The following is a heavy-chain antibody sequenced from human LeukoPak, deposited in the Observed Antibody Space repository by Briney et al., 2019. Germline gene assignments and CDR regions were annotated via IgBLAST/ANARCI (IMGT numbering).Heavy chain of an antibody. V-gene: IGHV1-46*01. Sequence: GASVKVSGKASGYTFTSYYMHWVRQAPGQGLEWMGIINPSGGSTSYAQKFQGRVTMTRDTSTSTVYMELSSLRSEDTAVYYCARDLDRLLWFGELPPSYYYGMDVWGKGTTVTVSS. D-gene: IGHD3-10*01. CDR1: GYTFTSYY. J-gene: IGHJ6*04. CDR2: INPSGGST. CDR3: ARDLDRLLWFGELPPSYYYGMDV.